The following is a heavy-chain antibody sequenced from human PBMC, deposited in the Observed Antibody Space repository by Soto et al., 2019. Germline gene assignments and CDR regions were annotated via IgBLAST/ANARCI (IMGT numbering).Heavy chain of an antibody. J-gene: IGHJ4*02. D-gene: IGHD5-18*01. CDR2: IWYDGSNK. CDR1: GFTFSSYG. CDR3: ARDDPGYSYGA. V-gene: IGHV3-33*01. Sequence: GGSLRLSCAASGFTFSSYGMHWVRQAPGKGLEWVAVIWYDGSNKYYADSVKGRFTISRDNSKNTLYLQMNSLRAEDTAVYYCARDDPGYSYGAWGQGTLVTVSS.